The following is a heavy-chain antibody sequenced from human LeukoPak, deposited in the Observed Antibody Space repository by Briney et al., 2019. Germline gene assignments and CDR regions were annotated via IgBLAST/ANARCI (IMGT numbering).Heavy chain of an antibody. CDR2: IRYDGSNK. CDR1: GFTFSSYG. CDR3: AKVRGFGVATQGAFDI. Sequence: PGGPLRLSCAASGFTFSSYGMHWVRQAPGKGLEWVAFIRYDGSNKYYADSVKGRFTISRDNSKNTLYLQMNSLRAEDTAVYYCAKVRGFGVATQGAFDIWGQGTMVTVSS. J-gene: IGHJ3*02. V-gene: IGHV3-30*02. D-gene: IGHD3-3*01.